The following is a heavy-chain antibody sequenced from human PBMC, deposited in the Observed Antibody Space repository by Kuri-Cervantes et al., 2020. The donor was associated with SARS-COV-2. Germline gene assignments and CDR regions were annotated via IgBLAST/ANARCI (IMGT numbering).Heavy chain of an antibody. Sequence: GESLKISCAASGFTFSSYSMNWVRQAPGKGLEWVSYISSSSSTIYYADSVKGRFTISRDNAKNSLYLQMNSLRAEDTAVYYCARDLSSGLWAFDYWGQGPLVTVSS. CDR3: ARDLSSGLWAFDY. V-gene: IGHV3-48*01. CDR1: GFTFSSYS. J-gene: IGHJ4*02. D-gene: IGHD5-18*01. CDR2: ISSSSSTI.